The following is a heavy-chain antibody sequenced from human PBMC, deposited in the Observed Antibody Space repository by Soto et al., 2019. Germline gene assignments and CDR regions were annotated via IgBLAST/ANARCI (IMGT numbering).Heavy chain of an antibody. Sequence: GESLKISCKGSGYSFTSYWISWVRQMPGKGLEWMGRIDPSDSYTNYSPSFQGHVTISADKSISTAYLQWSSLKASDTAMYYCARASMQSRGYSYGHGGMDVWGQGTTVTISS. CDR1: GYSFTSYW. CDR3: ARASMQSRGYSYGHGGMDV. V-gene: IGHV5-10-1*01. J-gene: IGHJ6*02. D-gene: IGHD5-18*01. CDR2: IDPSDSYT.